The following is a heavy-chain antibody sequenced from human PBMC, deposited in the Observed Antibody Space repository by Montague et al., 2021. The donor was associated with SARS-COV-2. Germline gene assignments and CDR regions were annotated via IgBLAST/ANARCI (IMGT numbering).Heavy chain of an antibody. D-gene: IGHD3-10*01. J-gene: IGHJ4*02. Sequence: SETLSLTCAVYGGSFSGYYWCWIRQFPGKGLEWIGEIVHTGTTKYNPSLERRVTMSIDTTKKQFSLNLTSMTAAATAVYYCARTFDGFKHDNWGQGTLVAVSS. V-gene: IGHV4-34*12. CDR1: GGSFSGYY. CDR3: ARTFDGFKHDN. CDR2: IVHTGTT.